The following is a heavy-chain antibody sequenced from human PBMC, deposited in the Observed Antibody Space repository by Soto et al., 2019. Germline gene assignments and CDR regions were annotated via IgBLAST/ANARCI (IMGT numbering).Heavy chain of an antibody. CDR1: GYSMSSGYY. Sequence: PXEALCLTFAVSGYSMSSGYYWGWIRQPPGKGLEWIGSIYHSGSTYYNPSLKSRVTISVDTSKNQFSLKPSSVTPTDTAVYYCARRSSSSLGSLFDPWGRGILVTVSS. CDR3: ARRSSSSLGSLFDP. J-gene: IGHJ5*02. D-gene: IGHD6-6*01. CDR2: IYHSGST. V-gene: IGHV4-38-2*01.